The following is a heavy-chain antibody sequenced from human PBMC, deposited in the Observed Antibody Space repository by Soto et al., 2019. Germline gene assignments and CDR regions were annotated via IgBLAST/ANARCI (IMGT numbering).Heavy chain of an antibody. J-gene: IGHJ2*01. V-gene: IGHV4-59*02. D-gene: IGHD4-17*01. CDR3: ARQLYGDYSRYFDL. Sequence: SETLSLTCSFSGDSVTSHYLTWIRQSPEKGLEWIGYMHYTGFSHYNPSLKSRLTISVDTSKNQFTLQLTSVTVADTAVYYCARQLYGDYSRYFDLWGRGTLVTVSS. CDR1: GDSVTSHY. CDR2: MHYTGFS.